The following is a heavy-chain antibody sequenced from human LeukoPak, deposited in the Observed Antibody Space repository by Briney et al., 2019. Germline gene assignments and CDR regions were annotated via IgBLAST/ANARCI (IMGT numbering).Heavy chain of an antibody. J-gene: IGHJ4*02. CDR3: ASRDGYNYYFDY. CDR1: GYTFTGYY. V-gene: IGHV1-2*06. CDR2: INPNSGGT. D-gene: IGHD5-24*01. Sequence: ASVKVSCKASGYTFTGYYMHWVRQAPGQGLEWMGRINPNSGGTNYAQKFQGRVTMTRDTSISTAYMELSRLRSDDTAVYYCASRDGYNYYFDYWGQGTLVTVSS.